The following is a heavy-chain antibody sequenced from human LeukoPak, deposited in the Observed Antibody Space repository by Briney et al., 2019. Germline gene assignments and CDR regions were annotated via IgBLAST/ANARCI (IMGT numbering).Heavy chain of an antibody. CDR2: IYYSGST. D-gene: IGHD5-24*01. J-gene: IGHJ4*02. CDR3: ARVGRYGYNLEYFDY. CDR1: GGSISSYY. V-gene: IGHV4-59*01. Sequence: SETLSHTCTVSGGSISSYYWSWIRQPPGKGLEWIGYIYYSGSTNYNPSLKSRVTISVDTSKNQFSLKLSSVTAADTAVYYCARVGRYGYNLEYFDYWGQGTLVTVSS.